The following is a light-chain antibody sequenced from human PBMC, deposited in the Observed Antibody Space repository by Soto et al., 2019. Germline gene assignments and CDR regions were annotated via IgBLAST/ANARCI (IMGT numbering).Light chain of an antibody. Sequence: EIVMTQSPASLSVSPGDGDTLSCRASQSVASNVAWYQQKPGQGPRLLIHGASTRAVGVPARFSGSGSGTDFTLTISSLQSQDCAGHYCQQYHNWPPQYTFGQGTKLQIK. CDR1: QSVASN. V-gene: IGKV3-15*01. J-gene: IGKJ2*01. CDR2: GAS. CDR3: QQYHNWPPQYT.